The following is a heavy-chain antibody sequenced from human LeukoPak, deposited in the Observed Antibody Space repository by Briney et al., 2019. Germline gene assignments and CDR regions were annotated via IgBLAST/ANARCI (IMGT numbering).Heavy chain of an antibody. CDR3: AKDHYRGLYSSSSCLGY. CDR1: GFTFSSYW. D-gene: IGHD6-6*01. Sequence: GGSLRLSCAASGFTFSSYWMSWVRQAPGKGLEWVANIKQDGSEKYYVDSVKGRFTISRDNSKNTLYLQMNSLRAEDTAVYYCAKDHYRGLYSSSSCLGYWGQGTLVTVSS. J-gene: IGHJ4*02. CDR2: IKQDGSEK. V-gene: IGHV3-7*01.